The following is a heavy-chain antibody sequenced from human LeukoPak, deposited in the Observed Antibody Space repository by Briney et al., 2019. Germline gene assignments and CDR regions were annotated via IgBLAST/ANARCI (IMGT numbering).Heavy chain of an antibody. D-gene: IGHD5-12*01. CDR2: IYDSVTT. Sequence: SETLSLTCIISGGSISSYFWSWIRQPPGKGLEWIGYIYDSVTTNYNPSLKSRVTISVDTSKNQVSLKVTSVTAADTAVYYCAGHRGYSDYVHFDYWGRGNLVTVSS. J-gene: IGHJ4*02. V-gene: IGHV4-59*01. CDR1: GGSISSYF. CDR3: AGHRGYSDYVHFDY.